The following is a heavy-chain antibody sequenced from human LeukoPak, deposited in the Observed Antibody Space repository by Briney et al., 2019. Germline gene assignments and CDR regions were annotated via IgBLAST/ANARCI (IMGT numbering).Heavy chain of an antibody. D-gene: IGHD3-22*01. CDR2: IYHSGST. J-gene: IGHJ3*02. V-gene: IGHV4-38-2*02. CDR1: GYSISSGYY. Sequence: SETLSLTCTVSGYSISSGYYWGWIRQPPGKGLEWIGSIYHSGSTYYNPSLKSRVTISVDTSKNQFSLKLSSVTAADTAVYYCARGYYYDSSGIWGQGTMVTVSS. CDR3: ARGYYYDSSGI.